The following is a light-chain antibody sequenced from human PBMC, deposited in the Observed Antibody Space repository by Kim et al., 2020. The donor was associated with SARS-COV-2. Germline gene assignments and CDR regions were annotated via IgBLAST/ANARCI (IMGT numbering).Light chain of an antibody. CDR2: EVS. CDR1: SSDVGGYKY. Sequence: GQSGTIACTGPSSDVGGYKYVSWYQQHPGKAPKLMIYEVSKRPSGVPDRFSGSKSGNTASLTVSGLQAEDEADYYCNSYAGSNNWVFGGGTQLTVL. V-gene: IGLV2-8*01. CDR3: NSYAGSNNWV. J-gene: IGLJ3*02.